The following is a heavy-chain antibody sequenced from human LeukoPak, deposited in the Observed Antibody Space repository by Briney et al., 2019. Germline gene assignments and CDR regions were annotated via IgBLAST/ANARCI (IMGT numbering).Heavy chain of an antibody. CDR1: GGSISSGGYS. CDR2: ICHSGST. D-gene: IGHD3-22*01. V-gene: IGHV4-30-2*01. J-gene: IGHJ5*02. Sequence: SETLSLTCAVSGGSISSGGYSWSWIRQPPGKGLEWIGYICHSGSTYYNPSLKSRVTISVDRSKNQFSLKLSSVTAADTAVYYCARQITMIVGGRWFDPWGQGTLVTVSS. CDR3: ARQITMIVGGRWFDP.